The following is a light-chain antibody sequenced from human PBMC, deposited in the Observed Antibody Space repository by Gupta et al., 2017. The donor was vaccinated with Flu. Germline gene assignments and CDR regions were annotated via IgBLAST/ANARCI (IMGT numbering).Light chain of an antibody. CDR3: CSYAGSSTSWV. V-gene: IGLV2-23*01. Sequence: QSALTQPASVSGSPGQSITISCTGTSSDVGSYNLVSWYQQHPGKAPKLMIYEGSKRPSGVSNRFSGSKSGNTASLTXSGXQAEDEXDYYCCSYAGSSTSWVFGGGTKLTXL. J-gene: IGLJ3*02. CDR2: EGS. CDR1: SSDVGSYNL.